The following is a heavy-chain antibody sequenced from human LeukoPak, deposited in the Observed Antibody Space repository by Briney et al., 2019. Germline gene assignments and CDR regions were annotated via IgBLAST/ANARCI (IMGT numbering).Heavy chain of an antibody. CDR1: GFGLSDTS. J-gene: IGHJ4*02. V-gene: IGHV3-49*04. CDR2: IRSKAYGGTT. CDR3: TSEITKYYYDSSGYYYFDY. Sequence: GGSLRVSCRASGFGLSDTSVTWVRQAPGKGLEWVGFIRSKAYGGTTEYAASVKGRFTISRDDSKSIAYLQMNSLKTEDTAVYYCTSEITKYYYDSSGYYYFDYWGQGTLVTVSS. D-gene: IGHD3-22*01.